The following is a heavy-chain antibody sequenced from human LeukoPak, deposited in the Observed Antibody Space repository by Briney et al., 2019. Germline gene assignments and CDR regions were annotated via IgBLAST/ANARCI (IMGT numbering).Heavy chain of an antibody. CDR3: ARAQYRYYFDY. J-gene: IGHJ4*02. D-gene: IGHD3-16*02. V-gene: IGHV3-11*05. CDR1: GFTFSDYY. Sequence: GGSLRLSCAASGFTFSDYYMSWIRQAPGKGLEWVSYISSSCSYTNYADSVKGRFTISRDNAKNSLYLQMNSLRAEDTAVYYCARAQYRYYFDYWGQGTLVTVSS. CDR2: ISSSCSYT.